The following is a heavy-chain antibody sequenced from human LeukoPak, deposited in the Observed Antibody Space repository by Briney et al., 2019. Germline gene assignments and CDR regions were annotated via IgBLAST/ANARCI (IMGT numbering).Heavy chain of an antibody. CDR2: INQDGSEE. Sequence: GGSLRLSCAASGLPLSSSWMSWVRQAPGKGLERVANINQDGSEEYYADSVKGRFSISRDNANNSLHLQMSSLRAEDTAMYYCVTHTWSIKIWGQGIMVTVSS. V-gene: IGHV3-7*02. CDR3: VTHTWSIKI. J-gene: IGHJ3*02. CDR1: GLPLSSSW.